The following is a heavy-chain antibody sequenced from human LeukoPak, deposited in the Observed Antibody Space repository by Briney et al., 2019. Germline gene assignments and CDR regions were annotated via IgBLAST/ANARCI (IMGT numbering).Heavy chain of an antibody. J-gene: IGHJ4*02. D-gene: IGHD6-6*01. CDR3: ARTWPSSSSGLDY. Sequence: PGGSLRLSCAASGFTFSNYAMHWVRQAPGKGLEWVAVLSYDGNNKYNADSMKGRFTVSRDNSRNTLYLQMNSLRAEDTAVYYCARTWPSSSSGLDYWGQGTLVTVSS. V-gene: IGHV3-30-3*01. CDR2: LSYDGNNK. CDR1: GFTFSNYA.